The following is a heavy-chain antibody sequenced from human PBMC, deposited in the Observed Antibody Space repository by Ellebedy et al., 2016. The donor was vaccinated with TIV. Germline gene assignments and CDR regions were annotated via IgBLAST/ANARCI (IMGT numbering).Heavy chain of an antibody. J-gene: IGHJ4*02. CDR2: ISSSGSTI. CDR3: ARELSWGGRDY. CDR1: GITVSDYF. D-gene: IGHD2-15*01. Sequence: LSLTCEASGITVSDYFMNWVRQAPGKGLEWVSYISSSGSTIYYADSVKGRFTISRDNAKNSLYLQMNSLRAEDTAVYYCARELSWGGRDYWGQGTLVTVSS. V-gene: IGHV3-11*04.